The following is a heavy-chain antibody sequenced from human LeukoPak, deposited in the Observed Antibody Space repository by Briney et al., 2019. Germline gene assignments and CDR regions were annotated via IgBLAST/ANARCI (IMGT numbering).Heavy chain of an antibody. CDR3: TRGDLAAVVGTGGDGLDV. Sequence: ASVKVSCKASGYTFTTFYMHWVRQAPGQGLEWMGIINPTGGTTSYAQKFQGRVTMTRDTSTSTVYMELSSLRSEDTAVYYCTRGDLAAVVGTGGDGLDVWGQGTTVTVSS. CDR1: GYTFTTFY. J-gene: IGHJ6*02. V-gene: IGHV1-46*01. CDR2: INPTGGTT. D-gene: IGHD6-19*01.